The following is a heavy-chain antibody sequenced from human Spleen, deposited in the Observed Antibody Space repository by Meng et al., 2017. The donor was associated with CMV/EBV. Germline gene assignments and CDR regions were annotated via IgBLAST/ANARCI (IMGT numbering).Heavy chain of an antibody. J-gene: IGHJ4*02. CDR2: IYISGST. CDR3: ARVKSGYEPDYFDY. Sequence: QRPLSGPGLVTPSETLVLTCTVWGGSISSYYWSWIRQPAGKGLEWIGLIYISGSTKYNPSLQSRVTMSVDTSKNQFSLKLSSVTAADTAVYYCARVKSGYEPDYFDYWGQGTLVTVSS. D-gene: IGHD5-12*01. CDR1: GGSISSYY. V-gene: IGHV4-4*07.